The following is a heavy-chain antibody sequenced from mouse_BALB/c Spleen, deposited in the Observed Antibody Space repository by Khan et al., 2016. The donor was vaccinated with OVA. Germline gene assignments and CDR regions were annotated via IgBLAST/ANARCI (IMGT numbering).Heavy chain of an antibody. V-gene: IGHV14-3*02. CDR1: GFNIKDTY. Sequence: VQLQQSGTELVKPGASVKLSCTASGFNIKDTYIHWVKQRPEQGLEWIGRIDPLNGNTKYDPKFQGKATITADTSSNTAYLQLSSLTSEDTAVYNCVSPNWFAYWGQGTLVTVSA. CDR2: IDPLNGNT. J-gene: IGHJ3*01. CDR3: VSPNWFAY.